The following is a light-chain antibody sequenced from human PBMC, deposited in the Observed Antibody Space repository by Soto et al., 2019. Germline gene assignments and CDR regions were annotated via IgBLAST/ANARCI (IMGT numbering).Light chain of an antibody. CDR3: QQYDSSPRT. CDR1: QSVSSSF. Sequence: EIVLTQSPGTLSLSPGERATLSCRASQSVSSSFLAWYQQKPGQAPRLLIYGASSRASGIPDRFSGSGSGTAYTLTISRLEPEDFAVYYCQQYDSSPRTFGQGTTLEIK. CDR2: GAS. J-gene: IGKJ2*01. V-gene: IGKV3-20*01.